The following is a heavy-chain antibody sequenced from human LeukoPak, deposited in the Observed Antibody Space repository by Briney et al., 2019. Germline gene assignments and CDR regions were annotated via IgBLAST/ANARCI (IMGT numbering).Heavy chain of an antibody. Sequence: PSGALSLTCTVSGGSISSYYWSWIRQPPGKGLEWIGYIYYSGSTNYNPSLKSRVTISVDTSKNQFSLKLSSVTAADTAVYYCASLGFGESTDDYWGQGTLVTVSS. D-gene: IGHD3-10*01. CDR3: ASLGFGESTDDY. V-gene: IGHV4-59*08. CDR2: IYYSGST. J-gene: IGHJ4*02. CDR1: GGSISSYY.